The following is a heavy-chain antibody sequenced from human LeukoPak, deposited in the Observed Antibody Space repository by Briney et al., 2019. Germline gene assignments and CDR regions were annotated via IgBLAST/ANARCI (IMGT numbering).Heavy chain of an antibody. J-gene: IGHJ4*02. CDR2: IKQDGSEA. CDR1: EFTFNRYW. CDR3: TRDALFGSGRTHSDF. V-gene: IGHV3-7*04. Sequence: GGSLRLSCAASEFTFNRYWMSWVRQAPGKGLQWVANIKQDGSEAHYVDSVKGRFTISRDNAKNSLSLQMNSLNVDDTSVYFCTRDALFGSGRTHSDFWSQGTLVSVSS. D-gene: IGHD3-10*01.